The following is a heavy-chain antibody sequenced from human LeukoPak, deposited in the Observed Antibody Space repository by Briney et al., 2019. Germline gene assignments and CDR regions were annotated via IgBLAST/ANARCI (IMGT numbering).Heavy chain of an antibody. CDR1: GFTFSSCW. CDR3: ARGYCSRTSCEDFDY. V-gene: IGHV3-21*01. Sequence: GGSLRLSCAASGFTFSSCWMTWVRQSPGKGLEWVSSISSTGSYINYADSLKGRFTISRDNAKNSLYLQMNSLRAEDTAVFYCARGYCSRTSCEDFDYWGQGTLVTVSS. D-gene: IGHD2-2*01. CDR2: ISSTGSYI. J-gene: IGHJ4*02.